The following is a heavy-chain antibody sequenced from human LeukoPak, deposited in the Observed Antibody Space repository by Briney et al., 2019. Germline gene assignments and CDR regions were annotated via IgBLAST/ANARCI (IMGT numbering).Heavy chain of an antibody. D-gene: IGHD3-22*01. J-gene: IGHJ4*02. CDR2: IYSGGST. Sequence: PGGSLRLSCAASGFTFSSYEMNWVRQAPGKGLEWVSVIYSGGSTYYADSVKGRFTISRDNSKNTLYLQMNSLRAEDTAVYYCARGRMLYYYDSSGYPFDYWGQGSLVTVSS. CDR1: GFTFSSYE. V-gene: IGHV3-66*01. CDR3: ARGRMLYYYDSSGYPFDY.